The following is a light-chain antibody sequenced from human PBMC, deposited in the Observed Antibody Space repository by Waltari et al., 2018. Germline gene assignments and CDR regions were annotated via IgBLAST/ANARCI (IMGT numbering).Light chain of an antibody. J-gene: IGKJ2*01. CDR3: HLRSNWRYT. CDR2: DAS. Sequence: IVLTQSPAILSFSTGERATLSCRPSQGVTKYLSWYQLKPGQAPRLLIYDASNRATGIPTRFSGSGSGTDFTLTISSLEPDDFAVYFCHLRSNWRYTFGQGTKLEIK. V-gene: IGKV3-11*01. CDR1: QGVTKY.